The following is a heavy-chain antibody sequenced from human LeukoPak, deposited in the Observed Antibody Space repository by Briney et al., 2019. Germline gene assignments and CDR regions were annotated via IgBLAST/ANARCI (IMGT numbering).Heavy chain of an antibody. Sequence: GGSLRLSCAASGFMFSGYWMPWVRQAPGKGLVWVSRINSDGSSTSYADSVKGRFTISRDNAKNTLYLQMNSLRAEDTAVYYCARGQYYDFWSGYYPSDYWGQGTLVTVSS. J-gene: IGHJ4*02. V-gene: IGHV3-74*01. D-gene: IGHD3-3*01. CDR2: INSDGSST. CDR1: GFMFSGYW. CDR3: ARGQYYDFWSGYYPSDY.